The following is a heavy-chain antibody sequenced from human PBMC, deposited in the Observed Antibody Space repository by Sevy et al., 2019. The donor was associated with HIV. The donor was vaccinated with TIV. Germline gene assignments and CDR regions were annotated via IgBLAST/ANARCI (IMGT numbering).Heavy chain of an antibody. CDR1: GFTFSSYS. V-gene: IGHV3-21*01. CDR2: ISSSSSYI. CDR3: ARDRGDYDIDPYAFDI. J-gene: IGHJ3*02. Sequence: LGGSLRLSCAASGFTFSSYSMNWVRQAPGKGLEWVSSISSSSSYIYYADSVKGRFTISRDNAKNSLYLQMNSLRAEDTAVYYCARDRGDYDIDPYAFDIWGQGTMVTVSS. D-gene: IGHD4-17*01.